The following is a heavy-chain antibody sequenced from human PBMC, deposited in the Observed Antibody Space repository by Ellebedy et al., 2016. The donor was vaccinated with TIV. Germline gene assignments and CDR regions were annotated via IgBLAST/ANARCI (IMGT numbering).Heavy chain of an antibody. Sequence: PGGSLRLSCAASGFTFSTYAMSWVRQAPGRGLEWVSTISGSGGGTYYTDSMKGRFTISRDNSKNTLYLQMNSLRAGDTAIYYCARLRYFGSGSYSDYWGQGTLVTVSS. CDR2: ISGSGGGT. V-gene: IGHV3-23*01. CDR1: GFTFSTYA. CDR3: ARLRYFGSGSYSDY. J-gene: IGHJ4*02. D-gene: IGHD3-10*01.